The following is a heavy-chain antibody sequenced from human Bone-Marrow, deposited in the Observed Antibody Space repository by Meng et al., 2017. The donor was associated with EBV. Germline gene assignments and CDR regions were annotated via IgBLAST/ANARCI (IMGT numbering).Heavy chain of an antibody. Sequence: QGSRVSAVAWGKKPGASCKVSWKASGYTLKSYDINWVRQATGQGLEWMGWMNPNSGNTGYAQKFQGRVTMTRNTSISTAYMELSSLRSEDTAVYYCARGPAAYDYVWGSYRYNWFDPWGQGTLVTVSS. J-gene: IGHJ5*02. D-gene: IGHD3-16*02. CDR1: GYTLKSYD. CDR2: MNPNSGNT. V-gene: IGHV1-8*01. CDR3: ARGPAAYDYVWGSYRYNWFDP.